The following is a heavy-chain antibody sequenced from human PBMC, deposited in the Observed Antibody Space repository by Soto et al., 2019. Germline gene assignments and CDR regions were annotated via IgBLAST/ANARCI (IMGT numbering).Heavy chain of an antibody. J-gene: IGHJ5*02. CDR3: ARRWDIVVVVAATGPWFDP. Sequence: SETLSLTRAVYGGSFSGYYWGWIRQPPGKGLEWIGEINHSGSTNYNPSLKSRVTISVDTSKNQFSLKLSSVTAADTAVYYCARRWDIVVVVAATGPWFDPWGQGTLVTVSS. CDR1: GGSFSGYY. D-gene: IGHD2-15*01. V-gene: IGHV4-34*01. CDR2: INHSGST.